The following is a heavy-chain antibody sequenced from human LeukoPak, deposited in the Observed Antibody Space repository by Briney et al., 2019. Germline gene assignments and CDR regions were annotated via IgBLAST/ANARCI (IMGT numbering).Heavy chain of an antibody. CDR3: AKDPTIVLRYFDWLPTTFDY. CDR2: ISYDGSNK. J-gene: IGHJ4*02. Sequence: GGSLRLSCAASGFTFSSYGMHWVRQAPGKGLEWVAVISYDGSNKYYADSVKGRFTISRDNSKNTLYLQMNSLRAEDTAVYYCAKDPTIVLRYFDWLPTTFDYWGQGTLVTVSS. V-gene: IGHV3-30*18. CDR1: GFTFSSYG. D-gene: IGHD3-9*01.